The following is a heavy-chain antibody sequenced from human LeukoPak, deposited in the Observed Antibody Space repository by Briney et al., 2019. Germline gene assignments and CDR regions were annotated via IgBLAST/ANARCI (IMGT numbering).Heavy chain of an antibody. CDR2: INPNSGGT. V-gene: IGHV1-2*02. CDR1: GYTFTGYY. CDR3: ARDYSGNDAFDI. J-gene: IGHJ3*02. Sequence: ASVKVSCKASGYTFTGYYMHWVRQAPGQGLEWMGWINPNSGGTNYAQKFQGRVTMTRDTSISTAYMELSRLRSDDTAVYYCARDYSGNDAFDIWGQGTMVTVSS. D-gene: IGHD2-15*01.